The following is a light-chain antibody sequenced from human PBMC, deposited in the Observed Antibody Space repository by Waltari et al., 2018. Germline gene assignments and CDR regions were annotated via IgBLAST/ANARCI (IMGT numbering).Light chain of an antibody. V-gene: IGLV2-23*01. CDR2: EGS. CDR1: STDFGTYYL. CDR3: CSYALRSVV. Sequence: QSALTQPASLSGSPGQSLTIPCTGSSTDFGTYYLLSCYQQYPGKAPKVMIYEGSKRPSGVSSRFSASKSGNTASLTISVLQAEDEADYYCCSYALRSVVFGGGTKVTVL. J-gene: IGLJ2*01.